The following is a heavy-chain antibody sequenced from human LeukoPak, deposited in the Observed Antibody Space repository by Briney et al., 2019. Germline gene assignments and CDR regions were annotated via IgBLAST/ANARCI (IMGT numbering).Heavy chain of an antibody. CDR2: IYYSGST. Sequence: PSETLSLTCTVTGGSISSSSYYWGWIRQPPVKGLEWIGSIYYSGSTYYNPSLKSRVTISVDTSKNQFALKMSSVTAADTAVYYCARENRYCSGGSCYNHWGQGTLVTVSS. J-gene: IGHJ5*02. CDR3: ARENRYCSGGSCYNH. CDR1: GGSISSSSYY. V-gene: IGHV4-39*02. D-gene: IGHD2-15*01.